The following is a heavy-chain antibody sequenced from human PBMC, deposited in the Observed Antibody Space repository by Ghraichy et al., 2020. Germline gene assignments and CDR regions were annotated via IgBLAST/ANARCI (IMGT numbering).Heavy chain of an antibody. CDR3: ARDDTLRGGFDY. J-gene: IGHJ4*02. Sequence: TLSLTCTVSGGSISSGSYYWSWIRQPAGKGLEWIGRIYTSGSTNYNPSLKSRVTISVDTSKNQFSLKLSSVTAADTAVYYCARDDTLRGGFDYWGQGTLVTVSS. CDR2: IYTSGST. V-gene: IGHV4-61*02. CDR1: GGSISSGSYY. D-gene: IGHD3-10*01.